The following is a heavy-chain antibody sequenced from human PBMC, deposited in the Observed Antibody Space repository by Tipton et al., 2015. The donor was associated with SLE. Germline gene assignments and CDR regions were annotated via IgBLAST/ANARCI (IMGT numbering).Heavy chain of an antibody. CDR2: IKQDGSEK. Sequence: SLRLSCAASGFTFSSYWMSWVRQAPGKGLEWVANIKQDGSEKYYVDSVKGRFTISRDNAKNSLYLQMNSLRAEDTAVYYCTKDWGDYYDSSGPLFFDYWGQGTLVTASS. CDR3: TKDWGDYYDSSGPLFFDY. D-gene: IGHD3-22*01. V-gene: IGHV3-7*01. CDR1: GFTFSSYW. J-gene: IGHJ4*02.